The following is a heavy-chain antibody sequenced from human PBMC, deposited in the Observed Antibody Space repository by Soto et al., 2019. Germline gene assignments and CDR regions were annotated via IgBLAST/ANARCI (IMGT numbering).Heavy chain of an antibody. CDR2: ISYDGSNK. CDR3: ARDGGLRIVEASTGGSDYCMDV. Sequence: PGGSLRLSCAASGFTFSSYAMHWVRQAPGKGLEWVAVISYDGSNKYYADSVKGRFTISRDNYKNMLYLQMNSPRAEDTAVNYCARDGGLRIVEASTGGSDYCMDVWGQGTTVTVSS. V-gene: IGHV3-30-3*01. J-gene: IGHJ6*02. D-gene: IGHD1-26*01. CDR1: GFTFSSYA.